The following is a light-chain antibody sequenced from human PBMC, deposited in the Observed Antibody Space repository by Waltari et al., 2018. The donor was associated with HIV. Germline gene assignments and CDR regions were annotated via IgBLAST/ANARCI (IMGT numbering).Light chain of an antibody. V-gene: IGLV2-14*03. CDR2: DVS. J-gene: IGLJ3*02. CDR3: SSYTSSSTRV. CDR1: NNDVGGYNY. Sequence: QSALTQPASVSGSPGQSITISCPGTNNDVGGYNYVSCYQQHPGKAPKLMIYDVSNRHSGVSNRFSGSKSGNTASLTISGLQAEDEADYYCSSYTSSSTRVFGGGTKLTVL.